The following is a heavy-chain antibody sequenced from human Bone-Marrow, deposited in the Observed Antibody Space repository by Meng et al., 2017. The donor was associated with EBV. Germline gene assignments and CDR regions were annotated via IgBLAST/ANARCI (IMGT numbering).Heavy chain of an antibody. CDR1: GYTFSSYG. J-gene: IGHJ4*02. V-gene: IGHV1-18*01. D-gene: IGHD3-10*01. CDR2: VSAYNGNT. Sequence: VQRVQAGAEVKKPGASVKGACKASGYTFSSYGFTWVRQAPGHGLEWMGWVSAYNGNTNYAQKLQGRVTMTADTSTSTAYMELRSLRSDDTAVYYCARAYYGSGSYYGGFDYWGQGTLVTVSS. CDR3: ARAYYGSGSYYGGFDY.